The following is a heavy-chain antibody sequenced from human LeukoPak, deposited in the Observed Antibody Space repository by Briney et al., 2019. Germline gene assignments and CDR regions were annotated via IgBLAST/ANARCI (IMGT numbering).Heavy chain of an antibody. CDR2: ISAYNGNT. CDR3: ARSQYGSGSYSPSDY. V-gene: IGHV1-18*01. CDR1: GYTFTSYG. J-gene: IGHJ4*02. D-gene: IGHD3-10*01. Sequence: GASVKVSCKASGYTFTSYGISWVRLAPGQGLEWMGWISAYNGNTNYAQNLQGRVTMTTDTSTSTAYMDLRSLRSDDTAVYYCARSQYGSGSYSPSDYWGQGTLVTVSS.